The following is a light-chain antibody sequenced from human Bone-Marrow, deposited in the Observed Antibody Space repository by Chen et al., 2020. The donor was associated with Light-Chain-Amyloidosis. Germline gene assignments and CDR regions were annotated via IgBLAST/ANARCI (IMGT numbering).Light chain of an antibody. Sequence: SYVLTQPSSVSVAPGQTATIACGGNNIGSTSVHWYQQTPGQAPLLVVYDDSDRPSGIPERLSGYNSGNTATLTSSRVEAGDEADYYCQVWDRSSDRPVFGGGTQLTVL. CDR2: DDS. V-gene: IGLV3-21*02. CDR3: QVWDRSSDRPV. CDR1: NIGSTS. J-gene: IGLJ3*02.